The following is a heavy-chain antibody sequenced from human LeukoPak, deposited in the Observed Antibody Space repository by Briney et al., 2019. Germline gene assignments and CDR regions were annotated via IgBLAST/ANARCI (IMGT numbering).Heavy chain of an antibody. CDR2: IYYSGST. CDR3: ARRYYDILTGYYTGAFDI. D-gene: IGHD3-9*01. Sequence: AETLSLTCTVSGGSISSSSYYWGWIRQPPGKGLEWIGSIYYSGSTYYNPSLKSRVTISVDTSKNQFSLKLSSVTAADTAVYYCARRYYDILTGYYTGAFDIWGQGTMFTVSS. V-gene: IGHV4-39*01. CDR1: GGSISSSSYY. J-gene: IGHJ3*02.